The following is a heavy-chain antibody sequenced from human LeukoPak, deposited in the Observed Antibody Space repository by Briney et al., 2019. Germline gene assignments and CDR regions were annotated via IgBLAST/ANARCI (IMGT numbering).Heavy chain of an antibody. Sequence: GSLLLPCAASGFTFGNSWVHWVRPAPGKGLEWVANINQDGSAKNYLDSVKGRFTISIDRGKNSLYLQMNSLRDEDTAVYYCARELSWSGRDYWGQGTLVTVSS. CDR1: GFTFGNSW. CDR3: ARELSWSGRDY. J-gene: IGHJ4*02. CDR2: INQDGSAK. D-gene: IGHD3-3*01. V-gene: IGHV3-7*01.